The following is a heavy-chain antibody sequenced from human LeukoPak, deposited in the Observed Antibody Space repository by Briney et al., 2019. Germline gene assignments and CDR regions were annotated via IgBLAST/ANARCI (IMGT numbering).Heavy chain of an antibody. Sequence: GGSLTLSCAASGFAFSSYAMSWVRQAPGKGLEWVSAISGSGGSTYYADSVKGRFTISRDNSKNTLYLQMNSLRAEDTAVYYCAKGQARNYDFWSGYQFDYWGQGTLVTVSS. J-gene: IGHJ4*02. V-gene: IGHV3-23*01. CDR3: AKGQARNYDFWSGYQFDY. CDR1: GFAFSSYA. D-gene: IGHD3-3*01. CDR2: ISGSGGST.